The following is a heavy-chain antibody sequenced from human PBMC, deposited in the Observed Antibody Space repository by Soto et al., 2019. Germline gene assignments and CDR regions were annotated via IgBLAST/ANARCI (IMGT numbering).Heavy chain of an antibody. J-gene: IGHJ4*02. Sequence: SEPLSLTCTASGGSISSYYWSWIRQPPGKGLEWIGYIYYSGSTNYNPSLKSRVTISVDTTKNQFSLKLSSVTAADTAVYYCGTRLVTMVRGVIVGSHAHLVWVQGTLVT. CDR1: GGSISSYY. D-gene: IGHD3-10*01. V-gene: IGHV4-59*08. CDR2: IYYSGST. CDR3: GTRLVTMVRGVIVGSHAHLV.